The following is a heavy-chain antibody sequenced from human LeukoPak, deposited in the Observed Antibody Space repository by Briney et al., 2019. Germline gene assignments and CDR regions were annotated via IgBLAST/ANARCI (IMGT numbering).Heavy chain of an antibody. D-gene: IGHD3-10*01. J-gene: IGHJ4*02. CDR1: GYTFTGYY. V-gene: IGHV1-2*02. CDR3: ARAGLRFGELFVDY. Sequence: ASVKVSCKASGYTFTGYYMHWVRQAPGQGLEWMGWINPNSGGTNYAQKFQGRVTMTRDTSISTAYMELSRLRSDDTAVYYCARAGLRFGELFVDYWGQGTLVTVSS. CDR2: INPNSGGT.